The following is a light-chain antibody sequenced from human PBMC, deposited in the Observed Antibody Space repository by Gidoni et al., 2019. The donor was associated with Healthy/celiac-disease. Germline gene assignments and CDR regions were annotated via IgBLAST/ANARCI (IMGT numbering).Light chain of an antibody. CDR1: QGISSY. J-gene: IGKJ4*01. Sequence: DIQLTQSPSFLSASVGDRVTITCRASQGISSYLAWYQQKPGKAPKLLIYAASTLQRWVPSRFSGSGSGTEFTLTISSLQPEDFATYYCQQLNSYLLTFGGGTKVEIK. CDR3: QQLNSYLLT. CDR2: AAS. V-gene: IGKV1-9*01.